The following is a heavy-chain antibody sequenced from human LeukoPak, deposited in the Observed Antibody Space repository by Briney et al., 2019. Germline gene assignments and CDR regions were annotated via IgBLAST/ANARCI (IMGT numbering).Heavy chain of an antibody. CDR3: ARRGSSSWYRAFDI. J-gene: IGHJ3*02. CDR2: IYHSGST. CDR1: GDSINSGGYH. V-gene: IGHV4-30-2*01. Sequence: PSETLSLTCTVSGDSINSGGYHWSWIRQPPGKGLEWIGYIYHSGSTYYNPSLKSRVTISVDTSKNQFSLKLSSVTAADTAVYYCARRGSSSWYRAFDIWGQGTMVTVSS. D-gene: IGHD6-13*01.